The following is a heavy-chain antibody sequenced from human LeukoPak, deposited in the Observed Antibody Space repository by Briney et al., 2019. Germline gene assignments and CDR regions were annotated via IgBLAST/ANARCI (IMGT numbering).Heavy chain of an antibody. CDR2: INHRGNT. J-gene: IGHJ4*02. CDR3: ARVPESVGINYFDS. CDR1: GGSFSGNY. D-gene: IGHD1-1*01. Sequence: SETLSLTCAVYGGSFSGNYWSWVRQPPGKGLEWIGEINHRGNTNYNPSLKSRVTISVDTSKNQFSLKLRSVTAAGTAVYYCARVPESVGINYFDSWGQGTQVTVSS. V-gene: IGHV4-34*01.